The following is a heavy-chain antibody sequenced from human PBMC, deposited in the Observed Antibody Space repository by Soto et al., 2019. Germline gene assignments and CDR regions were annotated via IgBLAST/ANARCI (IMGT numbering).Heavy chain of an antibody. Sequence: ASVKVSCKTSGYTFTDYDINWVRQATGQGLEWIGWMSPNSGETGYAQKFQGRVTMTRSASLSTAYLELSSLRSGDTAVYYCARVAVAARPRWYNWFDPWGQGTLVTVSS. J-gene: IGHJ5*02. CDR1: GYTFTDYD. D-gene: IGHD2-15*01. CDR3: ARVAVAARPRWYNWFDP. V-gene: IGHV1-8*01. CDR2: MSPNSGET.